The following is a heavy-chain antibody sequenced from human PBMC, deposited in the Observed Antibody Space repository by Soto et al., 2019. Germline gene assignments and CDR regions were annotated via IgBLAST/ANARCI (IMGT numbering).Heavy chain of an antibody. D-gene: IGHD6-19*01. V-gene: IGHV6-1*01. CDR2: TYYRSKWYN. Sequence: SETLSLTCAISGDSVSSNSAAWNWIRQSPSRGLEWLGRTYYRSKWYNDYAVSVKSRITINPDTSKNQFSLQLNSVAPEDTAVYYCARDRRSSGWYPFDYWGQGTLVTVSS. CDR1: GDSVSSNSAA. CDR3: ARDRRSSGWYPFDY. J-gene: IGHJ4*02.